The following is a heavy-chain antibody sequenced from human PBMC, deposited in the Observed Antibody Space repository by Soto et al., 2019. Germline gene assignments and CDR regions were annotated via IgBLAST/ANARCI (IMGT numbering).Heavy chain of an antibody. J-gene: IGHJ4*02. V-gene: IGHV1-3*01. D-gene: IGHD2-21*02. CDR3: ARSIVVVTAADY. CDR2: INAGNGNT. Sequence: ASVKVSCKASGYTFTSYAMQWVRQAPGQRLEWMGWINAGNGNTKYSQKFQGRVTITRDTSASTACMELSSLRSEDTAVYYCARSIVVVTAADYWGQGTLVTVSS. CDR1: GYTFTSYA.